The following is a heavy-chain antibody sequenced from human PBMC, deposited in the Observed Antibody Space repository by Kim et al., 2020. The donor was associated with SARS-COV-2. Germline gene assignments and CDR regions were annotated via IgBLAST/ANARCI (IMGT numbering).Heavy chain of an antibody. Sequence: SVKVSCKASGGTFSSYAISWVRQAPGQGLEWMGGIIPIFGTANYAQKFQGRVTITADESTSTAYMELSSLRCEDTAVYYCARMAGTSNWFDPWGQGTLVTVSS. CDR2: IIPIFGTA. J-gene: IGHJ5*02. V-gene: IGHV1-69*13. CDR3: ARMAGTSNWFDP. D-gene: IGHD6-19*01. CDR1: GGTFSSYA.